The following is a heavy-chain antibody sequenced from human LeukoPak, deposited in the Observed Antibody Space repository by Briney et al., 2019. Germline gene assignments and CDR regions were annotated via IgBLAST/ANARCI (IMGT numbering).Heavy chain of an antibody. D-gene: IGHD3-10*01. CDR3: ARGYYGSGSPYYFDY. J-gene: IGHJ4*02. CDR2: INPSGGST. V-gene: IGHV1-46*01. Sequence: ASVKVSCKASRYTFTSYYMHWVRQAPGQGLEWMGIINPSGGSTSYAQKFQGRVTMTRDTSTSTVYMELSSLRSEDTAVYYCARGYYGSGSPYYFDYWGQGTLVTVSS. CDR1: RYTFTSYY.